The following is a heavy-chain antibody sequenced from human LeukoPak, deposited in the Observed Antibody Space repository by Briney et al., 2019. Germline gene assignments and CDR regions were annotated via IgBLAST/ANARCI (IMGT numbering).Heavy chain of an antibody. CDR1: GGSFSGYY. Sequence: PSETLSLTCAVYGGSFSGYYWSWIRQPPGKGLEWIGEINHSGSTNYNPSLKSRVTISVDTSKNQFSLKLSSVTAADTAVYYCARANYHYYYMDVWGKGTTVTVSS. CDR3: ARANYHYYYMDV. V-gene: IGHV4-34*01. J-gene: IGHJ6*03. CDR2: INHSGST.